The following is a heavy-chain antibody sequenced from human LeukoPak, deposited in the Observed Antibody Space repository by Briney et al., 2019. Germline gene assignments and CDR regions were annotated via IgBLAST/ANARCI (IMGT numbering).Heavy chain of an antibody. Sequence: WASVKVSCKASGYTFTSNYMHWVRQAPGQGLEWMGVINPTGGSTSYAHKFQGRITLTRDMSTSTDYLELSSLRSDDTAVYYCTTDHIVVVTAIDDYWGQGTLVTVSS. CDR3: TTDHIVVVTAIDDY. V-gene: IGHV1-46*01. CDR1: GYTFTSNY. D-gene: IGHD2-21*02. CDR2: INPTGGST. J-gene: IGHJ4*02.